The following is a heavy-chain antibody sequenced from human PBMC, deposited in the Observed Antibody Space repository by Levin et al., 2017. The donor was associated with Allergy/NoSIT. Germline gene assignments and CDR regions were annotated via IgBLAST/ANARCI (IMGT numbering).Heavy chain of an antibody. CDR2: ISSSSSTI. Sequence: PGGSLRLSCAASGFTFSSYSMNWVRQAPGKGLEWVSYISSSSSTIYYADSVKGRFTISRDNAKNSLYLQMNSLRDEDTAVYYCARDKRDIAAAGLFAPYFDYWGQGTLVTVSS. V-gene: IGHV3-48*02. D-gene: IGHD6-13*01. CDR1: GFTFSSYS. CDR3: ARDKRDIAAAGLFAPYFDY. J-gene: IGHJ4*02.